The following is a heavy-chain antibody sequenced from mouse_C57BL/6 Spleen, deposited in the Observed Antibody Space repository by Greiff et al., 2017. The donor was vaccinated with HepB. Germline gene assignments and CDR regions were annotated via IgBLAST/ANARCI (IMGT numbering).Heavy chain of an antibody. V-gene: IGHV1-81*01. Sequence: QVQLQQSGAELARPGASVKLSCKASGYTFTSYGISWVKQRTGQGLEWIGEIYPRSGNTYYNEKFKDKATLTADKSSSTAYMELRSLTSEDSAVYFCARGGIITTVVATPYWYFDVWGTGTTVTVSS. CDR1: GYTFTSYG. CDR2: IYPRSGNT. CDR3: ARGGIITTVVATPYWYFDV. D-gene: IGHD1-1*01. J-gene: IGHJ1*03.